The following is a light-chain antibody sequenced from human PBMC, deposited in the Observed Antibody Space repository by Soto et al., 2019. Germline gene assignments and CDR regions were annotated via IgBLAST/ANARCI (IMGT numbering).Light chain of an antibody. Sequence: DTQMTQSPSTLSASVGDRVTITCRASQSISNWLSWYQQRPGSAPKLLIYKASNLQSGVPSRFSGSGSGTEFTLTINSLQPDDFAIYYCQQYNTFLPTFGQGTKVEFK. CDR1: QSISNW. CDR2: KAS. J-gene: IGKJ1*01. CDR3: QQYNTFLPT. V-gene: IGKV1-5*03.